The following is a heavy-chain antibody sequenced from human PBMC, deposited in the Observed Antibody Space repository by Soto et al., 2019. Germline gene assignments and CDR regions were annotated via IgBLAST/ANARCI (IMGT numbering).Heavy chain of an antibody. CDR1: GYTFTSYG. CDR3: ARGVGCSGGSCYFYFFDY. CDR2: MNPNSGNT. V-gene: IGHV1-8*02. Sequence: GASVKVSCKASGYTFTSYGISWVRQAPGQGLEWMGWMNPNSGNTGYAQKFQGRVTMTRNTSISTAYMELSSLRSEDTAVYYCARGVGCSGGSCYFYFFDYRGQGTLVIGSS. J-gene: IGHJ4*02. D-gene: IGHD2-15*01.